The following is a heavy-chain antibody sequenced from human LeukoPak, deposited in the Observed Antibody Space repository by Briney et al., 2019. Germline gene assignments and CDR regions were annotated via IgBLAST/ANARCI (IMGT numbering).Heavy chain of an antibody. CDR2: INRDGSKN. CDR1: EFTFGSYW. CDR3: ARDSSPYCGDDCYFDAFDL. Sequence: GGSLRLSSAASEFTFGSYWMTWVRQAPGKGLEWVANINRDGSKNHFVDSVKGRFTISRDNAKNFLYLQMNSLRAEDTAAYFCARDSSPYCGDDCYFDAFDLWGQGTMVTVSS. V-gene: IGHV3-7*03. J-gene: IGHJ3*01. D-gene: IGHD2-21*02.